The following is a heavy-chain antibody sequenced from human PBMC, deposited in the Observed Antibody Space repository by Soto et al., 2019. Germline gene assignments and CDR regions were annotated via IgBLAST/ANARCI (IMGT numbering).Heavy chain of an antibody. J-gene: IGHJ4*02. V-gene: IGHV5-10-1*01. CDR2: IYPSDSYT. CDR1: GYSFTNYW. Sequence: PGESLKISCKGSGYSFTNYWINWVRQMPGKGLEWMGRIYPSDSYTNYSPSFQGHATFSTDKSISTAYLQWSSLEASDTAIYYCARAIREGYNFYDYWGKGTLVTVSS. D-gene: IGHD5-12*01. CDR3: ARAIREGYNFYDY.